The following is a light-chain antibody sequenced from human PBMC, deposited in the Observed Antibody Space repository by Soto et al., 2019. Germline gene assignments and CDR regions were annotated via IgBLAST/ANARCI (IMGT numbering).Light chain of an antibody. CDR1: QSVSSY. Sequence: EIVLTQSPATLSLSPGERATLSCRASQSVSSYLAWYQQKPGQAPRLLIYGASNRATGIPARFSGSGSGTDFTLTISSLEPEDSAVYYCQQRSDSPPTFGGGTKVEIK. CDR3: QQRSDSPPT. J-gene: IGKJ4*01. CDR2: GAS. V-gene: IGKV3-11*01.